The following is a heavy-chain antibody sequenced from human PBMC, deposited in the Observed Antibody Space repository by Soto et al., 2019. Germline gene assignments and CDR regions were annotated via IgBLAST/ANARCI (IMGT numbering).Heavy chain of an antibody. CDR1: GLNFDDFS. CDR3: AKGRYDFWSPYYFDS. D-gene: IGHD3-3*01. V-gene: IGHV3-9*01. Sequence: LRLSCVGTGLNFDDFSMHWVRQAPGKGLEWVSGTTWNSRVLAYADSVKGRFTISRDNARNSLYLQMDSLRDEDTALYYCAKGRYDFWSPYYFDSWGQGTLVTVSS. CDR2: TTWNSRVL. J-gene: IGHJ4*02.